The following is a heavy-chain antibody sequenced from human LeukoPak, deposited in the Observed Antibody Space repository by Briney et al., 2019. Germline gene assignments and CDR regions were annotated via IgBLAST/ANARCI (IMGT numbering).Heavy chain of an antibody. J-gene: IGHJ4*02. D-gene: IGHD6-19*01. CDR1: GFTFSSYA. Sequence: GRSLRLSCAASGFTFSSYAMHWVRQAQGKGLEWVAVISYDGSNKYYADSVKGRFTISRDNSKNTLYLQMNSLRAEDTAVYYCAREGDSSGWGPLDYWGQGTLVTVSS. V-gene: IGHV3-30-3*01. CDR3: AREGDSSGWGPLDY. CDR2: ISYDGSNK.